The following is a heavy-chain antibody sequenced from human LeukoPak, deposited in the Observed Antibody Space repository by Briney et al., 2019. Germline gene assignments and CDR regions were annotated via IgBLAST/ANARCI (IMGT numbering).Heavy chain of an antibody. Sequence: ASVKVSCKASGYTFIAYYIHWVRQAPGQGLEWMGWINPNSGVTNYAQKFQGRVTMTRDTSVSTVYMELRSLRSDDTAVYYCARSISGDILTGSVWGQGTLVTVSS. D-gene: IGHD3-9*01. CDR3: ARSISGDILTGSV. J-gene: IGHJ4*02. CDR2: INPNSGVT. V-gene: IGHV1-2*02. CDR1: GYTFIAYY.